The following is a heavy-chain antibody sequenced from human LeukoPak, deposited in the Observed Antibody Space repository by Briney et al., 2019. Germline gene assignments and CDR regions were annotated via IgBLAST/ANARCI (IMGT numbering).Heavy chain of an antibody. CDR2: INPNSGGI. Sequence: GASVKVSCKASGYTFTGYYMHWVRQAPGQGLEWMGWINPNSGGINYAQKFQGRVTMTRDTSISTAYMELSRLRSDDTAVYYCARGYDSSGYFLGFYWGQGTLVTVSS. CDR3: ARGYDSSGYFLGFY. D-gene: IGHD3-22*01. J-gene: IGHJ4*02. V-gene: IGHV1-2*02. CDR1: GYTFTGYY.